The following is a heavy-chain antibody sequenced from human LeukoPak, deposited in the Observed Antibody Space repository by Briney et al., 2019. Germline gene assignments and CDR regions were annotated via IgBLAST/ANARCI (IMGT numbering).Heavy chain of an antibody. D-gene: IGHD2-15*01. CDR2: ISAYNGNT. J-gene: IGHJ4*02. Sequence: GASVKVFCKASGYTFTNYAFSWVRQAPGQGLEWMGWISAYNGNTNYAQKLQGRVTMTTDTSTSTVYMELRSLRSDDTAVYYCARDVGEGFCSGGSCSDYWGQGTLVTVSS. CDR1: GYTFTNYA. CDR3: ARDVGEGFCSGGSCSDY. V-gene: IGHV1-18*01.